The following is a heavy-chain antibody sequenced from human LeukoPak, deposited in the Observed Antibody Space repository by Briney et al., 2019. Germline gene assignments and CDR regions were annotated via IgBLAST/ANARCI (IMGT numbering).Heavy chain of an antibody. Sequence: PSETLSLTCGVSGGSITSTNYWSWVRQPPGQGLEWIGEISLRGYTGFNPSLRSRVIMSLDESKNHLSLNLASVTAADTAVYYCSRESGPFSPFGHWGQGILVTVTS. CDR1: GGSITSTNY. D-gene: IGHD1-26*01. J-gene: IGHJ4*02. V-gene: IGHV4-4*02. CDR3: SRESGPFSPFGH. CDR2: ISLRGYT.